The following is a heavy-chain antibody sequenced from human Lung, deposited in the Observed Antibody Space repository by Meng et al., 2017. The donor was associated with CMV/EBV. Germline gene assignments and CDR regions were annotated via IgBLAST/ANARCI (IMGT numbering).Heavy chain of an antibody. CDR3: ARDHAVTGSGIDS. J-gene: IGHJ4*02. CDR1: GISVSSNY. V-gene: IGHV3-66*02. CDR2: IYTGGST. D-gene: IGHD6-19*01. Sequence: ESXKIARAASGISVSSNYMTCVRQAPGKGLECVSVIYTGGSTYYADSVQGRFTISRDNSKNTLYLQMNSLRAGDTAVYYCARDHAVTGSGIDSWGQGALVTVSS.